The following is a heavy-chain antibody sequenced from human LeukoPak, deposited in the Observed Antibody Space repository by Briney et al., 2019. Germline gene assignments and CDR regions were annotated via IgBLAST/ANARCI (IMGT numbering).Heavy chain of an antibody. CDR1: GVTFSSYG. D-gene: IGHD6-19*01. Sequence: PGGSLRLSCAASGVTFSSYGMHWVRQAPGKGLEWVAVIWYDGSNKYYADSVKGRFTISRDNSKNTLYLQMNSLRAEDTAVYYCARDQDSSGWYYTLDYWGQGTLVTVSS. CDR3: ARDQDSSGWYYTLDY. V-gene: IGHV3-33*01. J-gene: IGHJ4*02. CDR2: IWYDGSNK.